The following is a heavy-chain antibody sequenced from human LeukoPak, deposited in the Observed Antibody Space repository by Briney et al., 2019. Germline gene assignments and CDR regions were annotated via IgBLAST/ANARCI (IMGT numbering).Heavy chain of an antibody. CDR3: ATGVVSWTPWGVRVAGTWQFDY. J-gene: IGHJ4*02. CDR1: GDTLIELS. D-gene: IGHD6-19*01. V-gene: IGHV1-24*01. CDR2: FDAEDGET. Sequence: ASVKVSCKVSGDTLIELSMHWVRQAPGNRLEWMGGFDAEDGETSYAQKFQGRVTMTEDTSTDTAYMELSSLRSEDTAVYYCATGVVSWTPWGVRVAGTWQFDYWGQGTLVTVSS.